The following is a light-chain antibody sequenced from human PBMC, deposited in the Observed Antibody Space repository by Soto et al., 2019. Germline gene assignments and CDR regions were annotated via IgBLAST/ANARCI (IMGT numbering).Light chain of an antibody. V-gene: IGLV2-23*01. CDR1: SSDVGSYNL. J-gene: IGLJ2*01. CDR2: EGS. CDR3: CSYAGRGVV. Sequence: SALTQPASVSGSPGQSITISCTGTSSDVGSYNLVSWYQQHPGKAPKLMIYEGSKRPSGVSNRFSGSKSGNTASLTISGLQAEDEADYYCCSYAGRGVVFGGGTQLTVL.